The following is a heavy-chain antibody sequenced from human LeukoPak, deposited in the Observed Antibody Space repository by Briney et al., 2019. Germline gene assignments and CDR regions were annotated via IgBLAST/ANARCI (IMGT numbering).Heavy chain of an antibody. CDR3: ARVSYVRGVTVYYFDH. J-gene: IGHJ4*02. Sequence: PGGSLRLSCAASGFTFSSYSMNWVRQAPGKGLEWVSSISSSRSYIYYADSVKGRFTISRDNAKNSLCLQMNSLRAEDTAIYYCARVSYVRGVTVYYFDHWGQGTLVTVSS. CDR1: GFTFSSYS. V-gene: IGHV3-21*01. D-gene: IGHD3-10*02. CDR2: ISSSRSYI.